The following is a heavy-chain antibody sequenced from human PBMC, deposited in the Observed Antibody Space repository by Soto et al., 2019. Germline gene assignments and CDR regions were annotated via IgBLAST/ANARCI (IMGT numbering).Heavy chain of an antibody. J-gene: IGHJ4*02. Sequence: EVQLVESGGGLVKPGGSLRLSCAASGFTFSTYNMNWVRQAPGKGLEWVSSISSSYSYISYADSLKGRFTISRDNAKNSLYLQMNSLRAEDPAVYFCARRAYCGGDCHSYFDDWGQGTLVTVSS. CDR3: ARRAYCGGDCHSYFDD. CDR2: ISSSYSYI. V-gene: IGHV3-21*01. D-gene: IGHD2-21*02. CDR1: GFTFSTYN.